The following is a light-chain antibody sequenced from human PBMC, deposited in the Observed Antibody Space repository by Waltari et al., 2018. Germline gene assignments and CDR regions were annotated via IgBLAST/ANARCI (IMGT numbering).Light chain of an antibody. CDR1: SSNIGSNT. J-gene: IGLJ2*01. V-gene: IGLV1-44*01. CDR3: AAWDDSLNGVV. Sequence: QSVLTPLSSSSFISFPLVPISLSGCSSNIGSNTVNWYQQLPGTAPKLLIYSTNQRPSGVPVRFSGSKSGTSASLAISGLQSEDEADYYCAAWDDSLNGVVFGGGTTLTVL. CDR2: STN.